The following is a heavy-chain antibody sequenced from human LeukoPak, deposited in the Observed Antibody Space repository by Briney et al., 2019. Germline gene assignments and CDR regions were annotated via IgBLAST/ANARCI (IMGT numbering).Heavy chain of an antibody. J-gene: IGHJ5*02. CDR1: GGSISSGDYY. Sequence: SETLSLTCTVSGGSISSGDYYWSWIRQPPGKGLEWIGYIYYSGSTYYNPSLKSRVTISVDTSKNQFSLKLSSVTAADTAVYYCARGDIVVVPAAIWLDPWGQGTLVTVSS. D-gene: IGHD2-2*01. V-gene: IGHV4-30-4*01. CDR2: IYYSGST. CDR3: ARGDIVVVPAAIWLDP.